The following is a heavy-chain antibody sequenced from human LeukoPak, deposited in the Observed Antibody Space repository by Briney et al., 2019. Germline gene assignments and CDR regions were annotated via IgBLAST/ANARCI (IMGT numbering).Heavy chain of an antibody. D-gene: IGHD1-26*01. Sequence: GGSLRLSCAASGFTVSNNYMSWVRQAPGKGLEWVSVIYKIGNTFYADFVKGRFTISRDNFKHTLYLQMNSLRAEDTALYYCARGLVVGGTGVWAFDIWGQGTMVTVSS. CDR2: IYKIGNT. J-gene: IGHJ3*02. CDR3: ARGLVVGGTGVWAFDI. V-gene: IGHV3-66*01. CDR1: GFTVSNNY.